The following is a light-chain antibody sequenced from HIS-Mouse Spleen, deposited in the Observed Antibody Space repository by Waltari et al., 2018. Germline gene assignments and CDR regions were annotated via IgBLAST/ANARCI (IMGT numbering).Light chain of an antibody. Sequence: SYALTHPPSVSVSPGQTARIPCSGDALPKKSAYWYQQKSGQAPVLVIYEDSKRPSGIPERFSGSSSGTMATLTISGAQVEDEADYYCYSTDSSGNHRVFGGGTKLTVL. CDR2: EDS. V-gene: IGLV3-10*01. J-gene: IGLJ2*01. CDR3: YSTDSSGNHRV. CDR1: ALPKKS.